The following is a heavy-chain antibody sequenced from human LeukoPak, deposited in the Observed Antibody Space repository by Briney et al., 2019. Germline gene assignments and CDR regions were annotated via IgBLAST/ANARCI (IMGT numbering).Heavy chain of an antibody. D-gene: IGHD6-19*01. CDR3: AKAIGSLGRSGWPDS. CDR1: GFTFDDYA. Sequence: GRSLRLSCAASGFTFDDYAMYWVRQVPGKGLEWVSGLSWNSGSVGYADSVRGRFTISRDNAKNSLFLQMNSLRAEDTASYYCAKAIGSLGRSGWPDSWGQGTLVTVSS. CDR2: LSWNSGSV. V-gene: IGHV3-9*01. J-gene: IGHJ5*01.